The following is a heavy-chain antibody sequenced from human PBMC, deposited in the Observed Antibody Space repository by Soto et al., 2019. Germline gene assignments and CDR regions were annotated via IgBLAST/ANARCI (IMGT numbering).Heavy chain of an antibody. Sequence: EVQLVESGGALVQPGGSLRLSCAASGFTFSSYAMHWVRQAPVKGLEYVSAISSNGGSTYYANSVKGRFTISRDNSNIPLYMHMGSLRAEDMAVYYCVRSLLNYDILPGYYSSGLDYWRQGTLVTVSS. D-gene: IGHD3-9*01. CDR1: GFTFSSYA. CDR2: ISSNGGST. CDR3: VRSLLNYDILPGYYSSGLDY. J-gene: IGHJ4*02. V-gene: IGHV3-64*01.